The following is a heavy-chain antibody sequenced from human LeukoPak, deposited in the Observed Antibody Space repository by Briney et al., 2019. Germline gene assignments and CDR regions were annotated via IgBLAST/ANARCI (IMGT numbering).Heavy chain of an antibody. V-gene: IGHV1-24*01. D-gene: IGHD5-18*01. Sequence: GASVKVSCKVSGNTLTELSIHWVRQAPGKGPEWMGGFDPEYGETVYAQKFQGRVTMTEDTLKDTAYMELSSLRSEDTAVYYCASVISGYSYGLGWFGPWGQGTQVTVSS. CDR2: FDPEYGET. CDR1: GNTLTELS. J-gene: IGHJ5*02. CDR3: ASVISGYSYGLGWFGP.